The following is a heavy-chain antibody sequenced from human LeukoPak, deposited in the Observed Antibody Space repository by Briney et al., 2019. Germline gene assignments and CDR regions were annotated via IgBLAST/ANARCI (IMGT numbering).Heavy chain of an antibody. CDR2: INHSGST. D-gene: IGHD3-10*01. CDR3: ARVLGSYALDY. V-gene: IGHV4-34*01. CDR1: GGSFSGYY. J-gene: IGHJ4*02. Sequence: KPSETLSVTCAVCGGSFSGYYGSWIRQPRGKGLEWIGEINHSGSTNYNPSLKSRVTISVDTSKNQFSLKLSSVTAADTAVYYCARVLGSYALDYWGQGTLVTVSS.